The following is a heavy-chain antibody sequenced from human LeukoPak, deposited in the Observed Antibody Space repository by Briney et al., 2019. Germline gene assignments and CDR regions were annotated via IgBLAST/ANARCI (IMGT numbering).Heavy chain of an antibody. CDR2: ISAYNVNT. CDR1: VYTFTRYG. CDR3: ARDIVGYCSSTSCSRSSSFDY. V-gene: IGHV1-18*01. D-gene: IGHD2-2*01. Sequence: ASGKFCCKASVYTFTRYGISWVRQAPGQGLEWMGWISAYNVNTNYAQKLHGRVTMTTDTSTPTAYTELRGLRSGDTAVYYCARDIVGYCSSTSCSRSSSFDYGGQGSLVTVSS. J-gene: IGHJ4*02.